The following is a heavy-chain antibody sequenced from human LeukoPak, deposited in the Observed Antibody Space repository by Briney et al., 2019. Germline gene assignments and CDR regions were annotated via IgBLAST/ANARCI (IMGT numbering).Heavy chain of an antibody. CDR3: AGTVAFDY. CDR2: ISGSGGST. V-gene: IGHV3-23*01. CDR1: GFTFSTYS. J-gene: IGHJ4*02. D-gene: IGHD6-19*01. Sequence: GSLRLSCAASGFTFSTYSMNWVRQAPGKGLEWVSAISGSGGSTYYADSVRGRFTISRDNSKNTLYLQMNSLRAEDTAVYYCAGTVAFDYWGQGTLVTVSS.